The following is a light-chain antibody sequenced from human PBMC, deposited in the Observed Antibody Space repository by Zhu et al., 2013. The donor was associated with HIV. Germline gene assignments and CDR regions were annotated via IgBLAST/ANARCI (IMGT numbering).Light chain of an antibody. V-gene: IGKV1-27*01. J-gene: IGKJ1*01. Sequence: DIQMTQSPSSLSASIGDRVTITCRASQGVSNYVVWFQQKSGEVPKALIYFASTLQSGVPSRFRGSGSGTDFTLTISSLQPGDVATYYCQQYRSAPWTFGQGTKVEIK. CDR3: QQYRSAPWT. CDR1: QGVSNY. CDR2: FAS.